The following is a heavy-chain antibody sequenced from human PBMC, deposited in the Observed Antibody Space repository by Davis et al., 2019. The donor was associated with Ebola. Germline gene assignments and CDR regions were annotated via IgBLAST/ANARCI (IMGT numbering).Heavy chain of an antibody. V-gene: IGHV3-48*04. CDR2: ISSSSSTI. Sequence: GESPNLPCASSGFTFSSYSMNWVRQAPGTGLEWVSYISSSSSTIYYADSVKGRFTISRDNAKNSLYLQMNSLGAEDTAVYYCARRSGDYWGQGTLVTVSS. CDR1: GFTFSSYS. CDR3: ARRSGDY. J-gene: IGHJ4*02.